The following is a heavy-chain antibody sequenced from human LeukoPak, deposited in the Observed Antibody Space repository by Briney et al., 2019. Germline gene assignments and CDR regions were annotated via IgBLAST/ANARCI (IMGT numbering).Heavy chain of an antibody. J-gene: IGHJ5*02. CDR1: GYTFTGYY. CDR3: ARLGAYCSSTSCYIDWFDP. CDR2: INPNSGGT. V-gene: IGHV1-2*02. Sequence: ASVKVSCKASGYTFTGYYMHWVRQAPGQGLEWMGWINPNSGGTNYAQKFQGRVTMTRDTSISTAYMELSRLRSDDTAVYYCARLGAYCSSTSCYIDWFDPWGQGTLVTVSS. D-gene: IGHD2-2*02.